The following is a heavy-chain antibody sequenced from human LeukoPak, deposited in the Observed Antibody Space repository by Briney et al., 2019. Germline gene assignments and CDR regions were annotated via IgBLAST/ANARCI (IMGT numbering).Heavy chain of an antibody. J-gene: IGHJ4*02. CDR3: ARHGERWLYYFDY. V-gene: IGHV4-39*01. Sequence: SETLSLTCTVSGGSISGCNYYWGWIRQPPGKGLEWIGSIYYSGSTYYNPSLKSRVTTSVDTSKNQFSLKLTSVTAADTAVYYCARHGERWLYYFDYWGQGTLVTVPS. CDR1: GGSISGCNYY. D-gene: IGHD5-24*01. CDR2: IYYSGST.